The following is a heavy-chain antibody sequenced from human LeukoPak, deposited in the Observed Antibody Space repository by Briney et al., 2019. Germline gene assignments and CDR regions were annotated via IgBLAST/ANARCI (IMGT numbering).Heavy chain of an antibody. CDR2: IYYSGST. J-gene: IGHJ4*02. D-gene: IGHD3-22*01. Sequence: SETLSLTCTVSGGSNNTYYWTWIRQPPGMGLEWIGYIYYSGSTNYNPSLKSRVTISIDTSKNQFSLSLIPVTPADTAVYYCARHAQTYYYDSSGYSPLFDYWAQGTLVTVSS. CDR1: GGSNNTYY. V-gene: IGHV4-59*01. CDR3: ARHAQTYYYDSSGYSPLFDY.